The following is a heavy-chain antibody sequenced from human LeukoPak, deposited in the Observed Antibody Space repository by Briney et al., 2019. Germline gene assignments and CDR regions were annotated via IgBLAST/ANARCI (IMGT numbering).Heavy chain of an antibody. D-gene: IGHD5-18*01. CDR2: INHSGST. V-gene: IGHV4-34*01. CDR1: GGSFSGYY. Sequence: SETLSLTCAVYGGSFSGYYWSWIRRPPGKGLEWIGEINHSGSTNYNPSLKSRVTISVDTSKNQFSLKLSAVTAADTAVYYCARFLVDTAMAAYNWFDPWGQGTLVTVSS. J-gene: IGHJ5*02. CDR3: ARFLVDTAMAAYNWFDP.